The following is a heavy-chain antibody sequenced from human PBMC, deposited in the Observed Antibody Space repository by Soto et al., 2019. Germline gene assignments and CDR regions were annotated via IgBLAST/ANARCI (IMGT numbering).Heavy chain of an antibody. J-gene: IGHJ5*02. D-gene: IGHD3-9*01. CDR2: ISAYNGNT. Sequence: ASVKVSCKASGYTFTSYGISWVRQAPGQGLEWMGWISAYNGNTNYAQKLQGRVTMTTDTSTSTAYMELRSLRSDDTAVYYCARVRQVLGYFDLRRTGFAPWGQGTLGAVSS. CDR1: GYTFTSYG. V-gene: IGHV1-18*01. CDR3: ARVRQVLGYFDLRRTGFAP.